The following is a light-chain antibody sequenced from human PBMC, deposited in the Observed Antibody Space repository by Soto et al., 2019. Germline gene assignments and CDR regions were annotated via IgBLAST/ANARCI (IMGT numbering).Light chain of an antibody. CDR2: ADS. V-gene: IGLV1-44*01. CDR3: AAWDDNLNGPL. J-gene: IGLJ1*01. CDR1: ISNIGTNS. Sequence: QSVLTQPPSASLTPGQGVTMSWSGDISNIGTNSVHWYQHLPGTAPKLVIYADSQRPSGVPDRFSGSKSGTSASLAISGLQSEDDADYLCAAWDDNLNGPLFGTGTKV.